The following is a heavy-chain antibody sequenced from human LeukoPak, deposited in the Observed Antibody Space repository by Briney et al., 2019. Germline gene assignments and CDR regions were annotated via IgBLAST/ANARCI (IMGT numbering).Heavy chain of an antibody. J-gene: IGHJ5*02. CDR3: ARDIRRQVPAHISRWFDP. CDR2: IIPILGIA. D-gene: IGHD2-2*01. V-gene: IGHV1-69*04. CDR1: GYTFTSYD. Sequence: GASVKVSCKASGYTFTSYDINWVRQAPGQGLEWMGRIIPILGIANYAQKFQGRVTITADKSTSTAYMELSSLRSEDTAVYYCARDIRRQVPAHISRWFDPWGQGTLVTVSS.